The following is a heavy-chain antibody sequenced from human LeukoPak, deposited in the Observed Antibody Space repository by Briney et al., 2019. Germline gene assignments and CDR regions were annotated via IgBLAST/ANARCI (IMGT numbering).Heavy chain of an antibody. CDR2: INPNSGGT. J-gene: IGHJ4*02. Sequence: ASVKVSCKASGYTFTGYYMHWVRQAPGQGLEWMGWINPNSGGTNYAQKFQGRVTMTRDTSISTAYMELSRLRSDDTAVYYCARELILISAGYFDWLSNPHFDYWGQGTLVTVFS. CDR3: ARELILISAGYFDWLSNPHFDY. D-gene: IGHD3-9*01. CDR1: GYTFTGYY. V-gene: IGHV1-2*02.